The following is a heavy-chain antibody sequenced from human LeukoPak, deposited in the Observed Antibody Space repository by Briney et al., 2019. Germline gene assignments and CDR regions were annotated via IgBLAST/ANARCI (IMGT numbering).Heavy chain of an antibody. D-gene: IGHD6-13*01. V-gene: IGHV3-30-3*01. CDR2: ISYDGSHK. CDR3: VKDRSDNSSWYLGDY. J-gene: IGHJ4*02. CDR1: GFTFSDYA. Sequence: GGSLRLSCAASGFTFSDYAMHWVRQAPGKGLEWVAVISYDGSHKYYADSVKGRFTISRDNSKNTLYLQMNSLRAEDTAIYYCVKDRSDNSSWYLGDYWGQGTLVAVSS.